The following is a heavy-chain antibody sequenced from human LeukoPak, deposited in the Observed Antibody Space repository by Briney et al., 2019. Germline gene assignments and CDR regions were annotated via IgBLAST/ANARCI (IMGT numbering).Heavy chain of an antibody. Sequence: PGGSLRLSCAASGFTVSDNYMSWARQAPGKALECVSVNFSGGKTYYADSVKGRLTISRENSKNTLYLQMNSLRVEDTAVYYCARLLREYCSSTSCNRIYLDYWGQGTLVTVSS. J-gene: IGHJ4*02. CDR3: ARLLREYCSSTSCNRIYLDY. CDR1: GFTVSDNY. CDR2: NFSGGKT. D-gene: IGHD2-2*01. V-gene: IGHV3-66*01.